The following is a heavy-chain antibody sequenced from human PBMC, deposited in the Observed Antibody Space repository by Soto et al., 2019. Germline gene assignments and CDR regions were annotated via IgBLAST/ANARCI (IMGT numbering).Heavy chain of an antibody. CDR1: GFTFNRYA. CDR2: ISGSGGST. Sequence: GGSLRLSCAAPGFTFNRYAMSWVRQAPGKGLEWVSTISGSGGSTYYADSVQGRFSISRDNSKNTLFLQMNSLRAEDTAVYYCAKSITARPFDYWGQGALVTVSS. D-gene: IGHD6-6*01. J-gene: IGHJ4*02. V-gene: IGHV3-23*01. CDR3: AKSITARPFDY.